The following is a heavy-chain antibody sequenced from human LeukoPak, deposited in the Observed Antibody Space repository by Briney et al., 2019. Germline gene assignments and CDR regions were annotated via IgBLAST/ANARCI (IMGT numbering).Heavy chain of an antibody. CDR3: AWYGVTHGLDV. CDR2: INQDGSDK. J-gene: IGHJ6*02. V-gene: IGHV3-7*01. Sequence: GGSLRLSCAASGFSLSNYWMSWVRQAPGKGLEWVANINQDGSDKYYVDSVMGRFTISKDNAKNSVYLQINSLRPEDTAIYYCAWYGVTHGLDVWGQGTTVTVSS. CDR1: GFSLSNYW. D-gene: IGHD3-10*01.